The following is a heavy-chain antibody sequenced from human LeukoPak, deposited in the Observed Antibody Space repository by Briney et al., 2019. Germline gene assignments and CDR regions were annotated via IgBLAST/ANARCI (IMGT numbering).Heavy chain of an antibody. CDR1: GFTFSSYG. V-gene: IGHV3-30*02. CDR2: IWYGGSNK. Sequence: GGSLRLSCAASGFTFSSYGMHWVRQAPGKGLEWVAVIWYGGSNKYYADSVKGRFTISRDNSKNTLYLQMNSLRAEDTAVYYCAKDFIYGGWGNGFDIWGQGTMVTVSS. D-gene: IGHD3-16*01. J-gene: IGHJ3*02. CDR3: AKDFIYGGWGNGFDI.